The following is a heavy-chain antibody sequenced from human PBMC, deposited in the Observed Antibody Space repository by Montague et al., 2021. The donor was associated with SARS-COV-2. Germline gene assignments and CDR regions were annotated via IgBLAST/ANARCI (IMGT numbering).Heavy chain of an antibody. D-gene: IGHD6-13*01. CDR3: ARDTEGYISSWYHDY. Sequence: SETLSLTCTVSGGSISSYYWSWIQQPPGKGLEWIGYIYYSGSTNYNPSLKSRVTISVDTSKNQFSLKLSSVTAADTAVYYCARDTEGYISSWYHDYWGQGTLVTVSS. CDR1: GGSISSYY. J-gene: IGHJ4*02. CDR2: IYYSGST. V-gene: IGHV4-59*01.